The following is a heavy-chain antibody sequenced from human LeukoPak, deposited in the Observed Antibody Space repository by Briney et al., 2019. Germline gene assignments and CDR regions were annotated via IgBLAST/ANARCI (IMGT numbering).Heavy chain of an antibody. J-gene: IGHJ4*02. CDR2: ISSSSSYI. CDR1: GFTFSSYS. CDR3: ARDPNSSGWRGYFDY. V-gene: IGHV3-21*01. D-gene: IGHD6-19*01. Sequence: GGSLRLSCAASGFTFSSYSMNWVRQAPGKGLEWVSSISSSSSYIYYADSVKGRFTISRDNAKNSLYLQMNSLRAGDTAVYYCARDPNSSGWRGYFDYWGQGTLVTVSS.